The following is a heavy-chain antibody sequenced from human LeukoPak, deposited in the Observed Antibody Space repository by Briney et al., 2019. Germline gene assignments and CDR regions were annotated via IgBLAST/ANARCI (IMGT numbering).Heavy chain of an antibody. Sequence: AASVKVSCKASGYTFTRCGISWVRQAPVQGLQWLGWISASNGNTNYAQKFRDRVTMSTDTSTGTAYLDVRSLTSDDTAVYYCARDHSNWNYAPDFWGQGTLVIVSS. D-gene: IGHD1-7*01. CDR1: GYTFTRCG. CDR3: ARDHSNWNYAPDF. J-gene: IGHJ4*02. CDR2: ISASNGNT. V-gene: IGHV1-18*01.